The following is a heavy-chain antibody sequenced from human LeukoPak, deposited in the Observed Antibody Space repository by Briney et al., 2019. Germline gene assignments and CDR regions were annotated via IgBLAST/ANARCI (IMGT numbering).Heavy chain of an antibody. Sequence: GGSLRLSCAASGFTVSSNYMSGVRQAPGKGLEWLSVIYSGGSTYYADSVKGRFTISRDNSKNTLYLQMNSLRAEDTAVYYCTTKRGYSYGYADWGQGTLVTVSS. V-gene: IGHV3-66*01. CDR1: GFTVSSNY. D-gene: IGHD5-18*01. CDR2: IYSGGST. CDR3: TTKRGYSYGYAD. J-gene: IGHJ4*02.